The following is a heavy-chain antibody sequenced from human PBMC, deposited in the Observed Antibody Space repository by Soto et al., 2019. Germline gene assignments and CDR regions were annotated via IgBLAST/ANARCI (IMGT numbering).Heavy chain of an antibody. CDR2: IIPIFGTA. CDR1: GGTFSSYA. J-gene: IGHJ4*02. Sequence: SVKVSCKASGGTFSSYAISWVRQAPGQGLEWMGGIIPIFGTANYAQKFQGRVTITADESTSTAYMELSSLRSEDTAVYYCARVFSGYSSGPLDYWGQGTLVTVSS. V-gene: IGHV1-69*13. D-gene: IGHD6-19*01. CDR3: ARVFSGYSSGPLDY.